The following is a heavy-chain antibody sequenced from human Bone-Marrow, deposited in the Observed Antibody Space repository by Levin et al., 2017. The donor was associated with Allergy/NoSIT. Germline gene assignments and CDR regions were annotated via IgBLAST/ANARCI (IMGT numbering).Heavy chain of an antibody. J-gene: IGHJ4*02. Sequence: GGSLRLSCAASGFTFSDHYMDWVRQTPGKGLEWVGRIRDRANSYSTEYAASVKGRFTISGDDSENSLYLHMNSLKTEDTAVYYCARSSSGNDFQFWGQGTLVTVSS. CDR3: ARSSSGNDFQF. CDR2: IRDRANSYST. D-gene: IGHD1-1*01. CDR1: GFTFSDHY. V-gene: IGHV3-72*01.